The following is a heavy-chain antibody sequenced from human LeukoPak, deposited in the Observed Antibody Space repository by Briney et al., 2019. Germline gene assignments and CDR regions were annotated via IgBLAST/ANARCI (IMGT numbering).Heavy chain of an antibody. J-gene: IGHJ4*02. V-gene: IGHV4-59*01. CDR3: AREVRRNYFDY. Sequence: PSETLSLTCTVSGGSISGYYWSWIRQPPGKGLEWIGYNYYSGSTNYNPSLKSRVTISVDTSKNQFSLKLSPVTAADTAVYYCAREVRRNYFDYWGQGTLVTVSS. D-gene: IGHD2-2*01. CDR2: NYYSGST. CDR1: GGSISGYY.